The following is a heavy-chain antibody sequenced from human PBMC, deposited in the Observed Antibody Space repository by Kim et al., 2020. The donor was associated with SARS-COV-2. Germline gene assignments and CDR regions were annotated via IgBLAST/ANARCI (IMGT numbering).Heavy chain of an antibody. CDR1: GFTFSNYL. D-gene: IGHD3-10*01. J-gene: IGHJ3*01. V-gene: IGHV3-23*01. CDR3: AKSQASYFNDALDV. Sequence: GGSLRLSCSASGFTFSNYLLNWVRQAPGKGLEWVSAIKGGGGNTFYADSVKGRFTISRDNPKNTLYLQMNSLRAEDTAIYYCAKSQASYFNDALDVWGRGTVDTVS. CDR2: IKGGGGNT.